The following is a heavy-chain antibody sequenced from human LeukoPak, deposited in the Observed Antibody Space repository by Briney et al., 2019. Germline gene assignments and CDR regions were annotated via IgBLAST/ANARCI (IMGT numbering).Heavy chain of an antibody. CDR3: ARLPPRRTRDIVVVPAAVVDY. CDR1: GYSISSGYY. Sequence: SETLSLTCAVSGYSISSGYYWGWIRQPPGKGLEWIGSIYHSGSTYYNPSLKSRVTLSVDTSKNQFSLKLSSVTAADTAVYYCARLPPRRTRDIVVVPAAVVDYWGQGTLVTVSS. J-gene: IGHJ4*02. V-gene: IGHV4-38-2*01. D-gene: IGHD2-2*01. CDR2: IYHSGST.